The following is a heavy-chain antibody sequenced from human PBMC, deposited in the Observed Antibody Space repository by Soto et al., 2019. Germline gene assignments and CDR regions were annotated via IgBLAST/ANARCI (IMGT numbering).Heavy chain of an antibody. V-gene: IGHV4-30-4*01. D-gene: IGHD2-8*01. CDR2: IYYSGST. CDR1: GGSISSGDYY. CDR3: GRVWGYCTTGVCYTAFDI. Sequence: PSETLSLTFTVSGGSISSGDYYWSWIRQPPGKGLEWIGYIYYSGSTYYNPSLKSRVTISVDTSKNQFSLKLSSVTAADTAVYYCGRVWGYCTTGVCYTAFDIWGQGTMVTVSS. J-gene: IGHJ3*02.